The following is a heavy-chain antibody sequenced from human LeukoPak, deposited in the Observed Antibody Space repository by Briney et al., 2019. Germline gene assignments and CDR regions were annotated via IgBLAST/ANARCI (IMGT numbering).Heavy chain of an antibody. D-gene: IGHD3-22*01. CDR3: ARDGYYYDSSGYYRYFDY. V-gene: IGHV3-74*01. Sequence: PGGSPRLSCAASGFTFSSYWMHWVRQAPGKGLVWVSRINSDGSSTSYADSVKGRFTISRDNAKNTLYLQMNSLRAEDTAVYYCARDGYYYDSSGYYRYFDYWGQGTLVTVSS. J-gene: IGHJ4*02. CDR1: GFTFSSYW. CDR2: INSDGSST.